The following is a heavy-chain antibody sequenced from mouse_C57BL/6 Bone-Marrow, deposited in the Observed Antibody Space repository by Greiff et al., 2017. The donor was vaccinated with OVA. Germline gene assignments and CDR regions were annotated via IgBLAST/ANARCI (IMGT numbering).Heavy chain of an antibody. V-gene: IGHV5-9*01. CDR1: GFTFSSYT. D-gene: IGHD1-1*01. J-gene: IGHJ3*01. CDR2: ISGGGGNT. Sequence: DVQLVESGGGLVKPGGSLKLSCAASGFTFSSYTMSWVRQTPEKRLEWVATISGGGGNTYYPDSVKGRFTISRDNAKNTLYLQMSSLRSEDTALYYCARPHYYGSSPWFAYWGQGTLVTVSA. CDR3: ARPHYYGSSPWFAY.